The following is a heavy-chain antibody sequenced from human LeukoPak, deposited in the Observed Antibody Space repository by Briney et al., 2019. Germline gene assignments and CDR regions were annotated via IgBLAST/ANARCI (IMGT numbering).Heavy chain of an antibody. V-gene: IGHV4-4*07. CDR1: GGSISRYY. D-gene: IGHD2-8*01. J-gene: IGHJ4*02. Sequence: SETLSLTCTVSGGSISRYYRSWIRQPAGEGLEWIGRIYGSGSSNYNPSLKSRVTMSVDMSKNQFSLNLTSVTAADTAVYYCAKEGVLSPEYWGQGTLVTVSS. CDR3: AKEGVLSPEY. CDR2: IYGSGSS.